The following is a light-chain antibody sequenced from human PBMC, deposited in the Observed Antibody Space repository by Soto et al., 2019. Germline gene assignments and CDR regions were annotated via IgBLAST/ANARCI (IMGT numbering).Light chain of an antibody. CDR2: DAS. J-gene: IGKJ2*01. Sequence: DIHMTQSQSSLSASVGDRVTISCQATQDIGNYLNWYLQKPWKAPRILIYDASNLEIGVRSRFSCSGSGTDFTFTISNLQPEDIVTYYCQQYDAMPPYTFGQGTKVELK. CDR1: QDIGNY. CDR3: QQYDAMPPYT. V-gene: IGKV1-33*01.